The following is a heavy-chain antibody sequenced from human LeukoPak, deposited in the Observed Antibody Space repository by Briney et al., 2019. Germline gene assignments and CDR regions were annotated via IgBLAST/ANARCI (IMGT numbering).Heavy chain of an antibody. Sequence: GGSLRLSCAASGFTFSHYSMNWVRQAPGKGLEWVSSISSDRRYIYYADSLKGRLTISTYTAKISLYLQMNSLRAEDTAVYYCATDYAGNSLWYYYGLGVWGQGTTVTVSS. V-gene: IGHV3-21*01. CDR3: ATDYAGNSLWYYYGLGV. CDR2: ISSDRRYI. CDR1: GFTFSHYS. D-gene: IGHD4-23*01. J-gene: IGHJ6*02.